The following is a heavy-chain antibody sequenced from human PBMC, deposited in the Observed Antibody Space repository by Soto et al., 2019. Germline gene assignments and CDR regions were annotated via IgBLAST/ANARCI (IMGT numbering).Heavy chain of an antibody. CDR2: ISGGGINT. V-gene: IGHV3-23*01. J-gene: IGHJ6*02. CDR1: GCTFSGYA. CDR3: AKVRGAGGSKDYYYYGLDV. Sequence: LRLSCAASGCTFSGYAMSWVRQAPGKGLEWVSFISGGGINTHYADSVKGRFTISRDNSKNTLSLQMNSLRAEDTAVYYCAKVRGAGGSKDYYYYGLDVWGQGTTVTVSS. D-gene: IGHD3-10*01.